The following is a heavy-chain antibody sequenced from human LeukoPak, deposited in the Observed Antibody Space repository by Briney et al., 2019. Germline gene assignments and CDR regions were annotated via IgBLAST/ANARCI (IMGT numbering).Heavy chain of an antibody. CDR2: INQDGSGR. CDR3: ARDKGYSYGVFDY. V-gene: IGHV3-7*01. CDR1: GFTFTTYW. Sequence: GGSLRLSCAASGFTFTTYWMNWIRQAPGKGLEWVANINQDGSGRYYMDSVKGRFTISRDNAKNSLYLQMNSLRAEDTAVYYCARDKGYSYGVFDYWGQGTLVTVSS. D-gene: IGHD5-18*01. J-gene: IGHJ4*02.